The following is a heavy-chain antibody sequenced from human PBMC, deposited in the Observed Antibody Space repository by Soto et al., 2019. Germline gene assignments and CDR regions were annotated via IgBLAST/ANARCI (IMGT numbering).Heavy chain of an antibody. CDR2: INAGNGNT. D-gene: IGHD3-22*01. CDR1: GYTFSNYG. V-gene: IGHV1-3*01. J-gene: IGHJ4*02. CDR3: ARGSGYYYWDDY. Sequence: GASVKVSCKASGYTFSNYGISWVRQAPGQRLEWMGWINAGNGNTKYSQKFQGRVTITRDTSASTAYMELISLRSEDTAVYYCARGSGYYYWDDYWGQGTLVTVSS.